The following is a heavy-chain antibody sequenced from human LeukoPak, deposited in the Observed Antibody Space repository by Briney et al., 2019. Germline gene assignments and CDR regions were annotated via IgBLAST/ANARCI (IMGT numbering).Heavy chain of an antibody. Sequence: PSETLSLTCTVSGASISSGSYYWSWIRQPAGKGLEWIGRIYTSGSTNYNPSLKSRVTISIDTSKNQFSLKLSSVTAADTAVYYCARAGRLTYYYDSSGYFKVPKGFDYWGQGTLVTVSS. V-gene: IGHV4-61*02. D-gene: IGHD3-22*01. CDR3: ARAGRLTYYYDSSGYFKVPKGFDY. CDR1: GASISSGSYY. CDR2: IYTSGST. J-gene: IGHJ4*02.